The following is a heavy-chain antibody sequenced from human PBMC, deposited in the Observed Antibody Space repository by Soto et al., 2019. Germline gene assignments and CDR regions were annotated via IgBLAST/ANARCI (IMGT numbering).Heavy chain of an antibody. V-gene: IGHV3-66*01. J-gene: IGHJ6*02. CDR1: GFTVSSNY. CDR2: IYSGGST. D-gene: IGHD5-18*01. CDR3: ARDARGYSYGYYYYYGMDV. Sequence: GGSLRLSCAASGFTVSSNYMSWVRQAPGKGLEWVSVIYSGGSTYYADSVKGRFTISRDNSKNTLYLQMNSLRAEDTAVYYCARDARGYSYGYYYYYGMDVWGQGTTVTVSS.